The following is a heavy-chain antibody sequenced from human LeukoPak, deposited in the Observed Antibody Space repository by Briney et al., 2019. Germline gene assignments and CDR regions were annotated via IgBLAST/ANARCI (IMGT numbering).Heavy chain of an antibody. CDR3: AREEYIVEMATIFDY. D-gene: IGHD5-24*01. CDR2: ISSSSSYI. V-gene: IGHV3-21*01. J-gene: IGHJ4*02. CDR1: GYTFSDFE. Sequence: GGSLRLSCVGSGYTFSDFEMNWVRQAPGKGLEWVSSISSSSSYIYYADSVKGRFTISRDNAKNSLYLQMNSLRAEDTAVYYCAREEYIVEMATIFDYWGQGTLVTVSS.